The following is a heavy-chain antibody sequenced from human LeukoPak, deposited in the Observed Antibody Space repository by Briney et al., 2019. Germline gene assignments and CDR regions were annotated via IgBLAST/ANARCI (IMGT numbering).Heavy chain of an antibody. CDR1: GFTFSSYW. Sequence: GGSLRLSCAASGFTFSSYWMNWVRQAPGKGLEWVANIKQDGSEKYYVDSVKGRFTISRDNAKNSLYLQMNSLRAEDTAVYYCARDGSSWYSGVKDHKSLDYWGQGTLVTVSS. V-gene: IGHV3-7*01. D-gene: IGHD6-13*01. CDR2: IKQDGSEK. J-gene: IGHJ4*02. CDR3: ARDGSSWYSGVKDHKSLDY.